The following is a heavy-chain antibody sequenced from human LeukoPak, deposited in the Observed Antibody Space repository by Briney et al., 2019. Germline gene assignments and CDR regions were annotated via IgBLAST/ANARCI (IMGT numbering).Heavy chain of an antibody. CDR1: GSTFRTYS. D-gene: IGHD3-22*01. CDR2: ISSSSSSI. V-gene: IGHV3-21*01. Sequence: PGGSLRLSCAASGSTFRTYSMNWVRQAPGKGLEWVSSISSSSSSIYYADSVKGRFTISRDNSKNTLYVQMNSLRAEDTAVYYCATSSSGYYHDAFDIWGQGTMVTVSS. CDR3: ATSSSGYYHDAFDI. J-gene: IGHJ3*02.